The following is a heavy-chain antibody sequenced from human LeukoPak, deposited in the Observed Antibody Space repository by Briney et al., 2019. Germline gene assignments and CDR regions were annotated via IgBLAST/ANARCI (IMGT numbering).Heavy chain of an antibody. Sequence: GGSLRLSCAASGFTFSSYAMSWVRQAPGKGLEWVSAISGSGGSTYYADSVKGRFTIFRDSPKNTLYLQMNSLRAEDTAVYYCAKMGGPAIFYGMDVWGQGTTVTVSS. CDR1: GFTFSSYA. J-gene: IGHJ6*02. D-gene: IGHD3-16*01. V-gene: IGHV3-23*01. CDR3: AKMGGPAIFYGMDV. CDR2: ISGSGGST.